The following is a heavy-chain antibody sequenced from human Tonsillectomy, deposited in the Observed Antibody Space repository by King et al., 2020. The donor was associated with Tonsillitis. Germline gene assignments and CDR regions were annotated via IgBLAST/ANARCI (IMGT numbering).Heavy chain of an antibody. D-gene: IGHD1-26*01. V-gene: IGHV4-59*01. CDR1: GGSISSYY. J-gene: IGHJ4*02. CDR2: IYYSGST. Sequence: VQLQESGPGLVKPAETLSLTCTVSGGSISSYYWNWIRQPPGKELEWIGYIYYSGSTNYNPSLKSRVTISVDTSQNQVSLKLTSVTAADPAVYYCARGGRDSGSPGRVDYWGQGTLVTVSS. CDR3: ARGGRDSGSPGRVDY.